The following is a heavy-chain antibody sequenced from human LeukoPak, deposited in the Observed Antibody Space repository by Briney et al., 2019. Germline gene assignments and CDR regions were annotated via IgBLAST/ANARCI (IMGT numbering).Heavy chain of an antibody. CDR3: ARDSGSYLFSAGAFDI. Sequence: PSETLSLTCTVSGGSISSYYWSWIRQPPGKGLEWIGYIYYSGSTNYNPSLKSRVTISVDTSKNQFSLKLSSVTAADTAVYYCARDSGSYLFSAGAFDIWGQGTTVTVSS. V-gene: IGHV4-59*12. J-gene: IGHJ3*02. D-gene: IGHD1-26*01. CDR1: GGSISSYY. CDR2: IYYSGST.